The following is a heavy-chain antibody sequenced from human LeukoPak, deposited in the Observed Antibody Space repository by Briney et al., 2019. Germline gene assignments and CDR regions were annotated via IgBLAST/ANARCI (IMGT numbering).Heavy chain of an antibody. J-gene: IGHJ6*03. D-gene: IGHD3-22*01. CDR2: IYSGGST. V-gene: IGHV3-53*01. Sequence: GGSLRLSCAASGFTVSSNYMSWVRQAPGKGLEWVSVIYSGGSTYYSDSVKGRFTISRDNSKNTLYLQMNSLRAEDTAVYYCAKGDYYDSSGYKYYYYYMDVWGKGTTVTISS. CDR3: AKGDYYDSSGYKYYYYYMDV. CDR1: GFTVSSNY.